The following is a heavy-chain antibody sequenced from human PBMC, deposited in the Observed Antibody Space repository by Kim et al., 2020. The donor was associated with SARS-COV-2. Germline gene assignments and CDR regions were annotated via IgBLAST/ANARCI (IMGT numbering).Heavy chain of an antibody. V-gene: IGHV4-39*07. CDR2: IYYSGST. CDR3: ARDSAGYDPPRFDP. D-gene: IGHD5-12*01. Sequence: SETLSLTCTVSGGSISSSSYYWGWIRQPPGKGLEWIGSIYYSGSTYYNPSLKSRVTISVDTSKNQFSLKLSSVTAADTAVYYCARDSAGYDPPRFDPWGQGTLVTVSS. J-gene: IGHJ5*02. CDR1: GGSISSSSYY.